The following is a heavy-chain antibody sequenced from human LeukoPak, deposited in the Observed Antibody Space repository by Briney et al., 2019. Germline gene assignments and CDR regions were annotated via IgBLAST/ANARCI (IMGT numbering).Heavy chain of an antibody. V-gene: IGHV4-39*07. J-gene: IGHJ4*02. Sequence: SETLSLTCTVSGGSISSSSYYWGWIRQPPGKGLEWIGSIYYSGSTYYNPSLKSRVTISVDTSKNQFSLKLSSVTAADTAVYYCARGSYDYVWGSYRYGGVYFDYWGQGTLVTVSS. CDR2: IYYSGST. D-gene: IGHD3-16*02. CDR1: GGSISSSSYY. CDR3: ARGSYDYVWGSYRYGGVYFDY.